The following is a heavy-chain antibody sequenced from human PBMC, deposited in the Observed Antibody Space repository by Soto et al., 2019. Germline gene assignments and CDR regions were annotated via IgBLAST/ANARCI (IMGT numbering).Heavy chain of an antibody. CDR3: ARHLWVGSSWYLGAFDI. D-gene: IGHD6-13*01. J-gene: IGHJ3*02. CDR2: IYYSGSN. CDR1: GDSISNYY. Sequence: QVQLQESGPGLVKPSETLSLTCTVSGDSISNYYWSWIRQPPGKGLEWIGYIYYSGSNNYNPSLNSRDTISVATSKTTFSLNLSPVTAAYTAVYYCARHLWVGSSWYLGAFDIWGQGTMVTVSS. V-gene: IGHV4-59*08.